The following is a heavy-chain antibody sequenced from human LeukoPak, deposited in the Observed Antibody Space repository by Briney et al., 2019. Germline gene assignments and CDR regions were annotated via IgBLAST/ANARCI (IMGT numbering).Heavy chain of an antibody. J-gene: IGHJ4*02. V-gene: IGHV1-69*05. CDR2: IIPIFGTA. Sequence: SVKVSCKASGGTFSSYTISWVRQAPGQGLEWMGRIIPIFGTANYAQKFQGRVTITTDESTSTAYMELSSLRSEDTAVYYCARDAGYCGGDCYSTFDYWGQGTLVTVSS. CDR3: ARDAGYCGGDCYSTFDY. D-gene: IGHD2-21*02. CDR1: GGTFSSYT.